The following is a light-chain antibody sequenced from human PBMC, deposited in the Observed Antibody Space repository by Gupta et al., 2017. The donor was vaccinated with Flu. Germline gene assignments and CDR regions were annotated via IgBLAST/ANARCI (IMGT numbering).Light chain of an antibody. CDR3: AAWDDSLLRV. J-gene: IGLJ3*02. Sequence: QSVLTQPPSASGTPGQRVTISCSGSSSNIGSHTVSWYQQLPGTAPKLLIYKNNQRPSGVPYRLSGSKSGTSASLAISGLQAEDEADYYCAAWDDSLLRVFGGGTKVTVL. V-gene: IGLV1-44*01. CDR1: SSNIGSHT. CDR2: KNN.